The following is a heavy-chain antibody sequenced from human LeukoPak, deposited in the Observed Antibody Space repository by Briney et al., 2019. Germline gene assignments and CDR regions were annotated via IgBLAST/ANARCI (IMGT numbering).Heavy chain of an antibody. D-gene: IGHD3-10*01. Sequence: SETLSLTCAVYGGSFSGYYWSWIRQPPGKGLEWIGEINHSGSTNYNPSLKSRVTISVDTSKNQFSLKLSSVTAPHTAVYYCARGLVHYYYRSGSYENWFHPWGPGTLVTVSS. V-gene: IGHV4-34*01. CDR1: GGSFSGYY. CDR3: ARGLVHYYYRSGSYENWFHP. J-gene: IGHJ5*02. CDR2: INHSGST.